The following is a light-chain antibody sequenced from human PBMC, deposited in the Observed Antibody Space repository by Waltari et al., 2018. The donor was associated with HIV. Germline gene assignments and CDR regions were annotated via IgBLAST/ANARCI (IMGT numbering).Light chain of an antibody. CDR2: AAS. Sequence: DIQMTQSPSSLSAPVGDRVTITCRASQGITDYLAWYQQKPGKVPKLLIYAASTLQSGVPSRFSGSGSGTDFTLTITSLQPEDVATYYCQKYNSGQWTFGQGTKVEI. J-gene: IGKJ1*01. CDR3: QKYNSGQWT. CDR1: QGITDY. V-gene: IGKV1-27*01.